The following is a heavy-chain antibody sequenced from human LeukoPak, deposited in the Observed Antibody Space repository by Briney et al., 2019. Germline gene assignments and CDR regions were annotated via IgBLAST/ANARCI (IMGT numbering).Heavy chain of an antibody. J-gene: IGHJ4*02. CDR2: ISAQDGTT. V-gene: IGHV1-18*01. D-gene: IGHD6-19*01. CDR3: ARDDGYGWWGYY. Sequence: ASVKVSCKASGYTFTNYGITWVRQAPGQGLEWMGWISAQDGTTNYALKLQDRVTMTTDTSTSTAYMDLRSLRSDDTAVYYCARDDGYGWWGYYWGQGTLVTVSS. CDR1: GYTFTNYG.